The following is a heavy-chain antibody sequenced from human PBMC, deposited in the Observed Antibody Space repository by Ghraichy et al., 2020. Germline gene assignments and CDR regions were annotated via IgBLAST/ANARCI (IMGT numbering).Heavy chain of an antibody. J-gene: IGHJ4*02. Sequence: SETLSLTCTVSGVSISGYSWNWVRQPPGKGLEWIGYISNSVSTNSNTSLTSRVTISVDTSKNQFSLKLTSVTAADTAVYYCARHWGPAAVPFFDYWGQGTLVTVSS. D-gene: IGHD6-13*01. CDR2: ISNSVST. CDR1: GVSISGYS. V-gene: IGHV4-59*01. CDR3: ARHWGPAAVPFFDY.